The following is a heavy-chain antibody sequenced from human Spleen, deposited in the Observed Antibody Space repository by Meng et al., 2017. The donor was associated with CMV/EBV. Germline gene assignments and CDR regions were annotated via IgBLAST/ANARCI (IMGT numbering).Heavy chain of an antibody. CDR2: IYTSGST. Sequence: PGVGQPYSDLHFNCTGAGGSISSGSYYCTWIRQPAGKGLEWIGRIYTSGSTNYNPSLKSRVTISVDTSKNQFSLKLSSVTAADTAVYYCARDRPPGAAAGEGFDPWGQGTLVTVSS. CDR3: ARDRPPGAAAGEGFDP. CDR1: GGSISSGSYY. D-gene: IGHD6-13*01. J-gene: IGHJ5*02. V-gene: IGHV4-61*02.